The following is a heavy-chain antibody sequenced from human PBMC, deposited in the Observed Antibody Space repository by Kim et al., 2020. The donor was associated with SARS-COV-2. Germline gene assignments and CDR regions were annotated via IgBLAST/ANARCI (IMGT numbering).Heavy chain of an antibody. CDR2: IDGPTTNT. Sequence: GGSLRLSCITSGFTFSSYSMSWVRQTPEKGLEWVATIDGPTTNTHYSDSVKGRFTISRDNSKNTLFIQMSSLRPEDTAIYYCATWLQSHFDYWGQGTLVTVSS. J-gene: IGHJ4*02. D-gene: IGHD5-12*01. CDR1: GFTFSSYS. V-gene: IGHV3-23*01. CDR3: ATWLQSHFDY.